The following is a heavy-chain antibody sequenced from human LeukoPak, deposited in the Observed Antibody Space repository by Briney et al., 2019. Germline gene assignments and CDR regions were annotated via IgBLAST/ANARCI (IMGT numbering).Heavy chain of an antibody. V-gene: IGHV3-66*01. CDR2: IYSGGST. Sequence: AGSLRLSCAASGFTFSTFAMIWVRQPPGKGLEWVSVIYSGGSTYYADSVKGRFTISRDNSKNTLYLQMNSLRAEDTAVYYCAREGTWIYYYDYWGQGTLVTVSS. CDR1: GFTFSTFA. D-gene: IGHD2-2*03. J-gene: IGHJ4*02. CDR3: AREGTWIYYYDY.